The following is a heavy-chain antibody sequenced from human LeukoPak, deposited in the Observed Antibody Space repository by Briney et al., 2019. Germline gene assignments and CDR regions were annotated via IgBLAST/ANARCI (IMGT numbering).Heavy chain of an antibody. V-gene: IGHV3-30-3*01. Sequence: PGGSLRLSCAASGFTFSSYAMHWVRQAPGKGLEWVAVISYDGSNKYYADSVKGRFTISRDNSKNTLYLQMNSLRAEDTAVYYCARDYEARASLGWFDPWGQGTLVTVSS. CDR1: GFTFSSYA. J-gene: IGHJ5*02. CDR2: ISYDGSNK. CDR3: ARDYEARASLGWFDP. D-gene: IGHD3-16*01.